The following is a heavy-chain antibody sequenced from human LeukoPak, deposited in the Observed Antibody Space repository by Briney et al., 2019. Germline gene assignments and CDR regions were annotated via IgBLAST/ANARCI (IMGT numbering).Heavy chain of an antibody. CDR1: GGSISSYY. Sequence: NPSETLSLTCTVSGGSISSYYWSWIRQPAGKGLEWIGRIYTSGSTNYNPSLKSRVTMSVDTSKNQFSLKLSSVTAADTAVYYCARDHCSSTSCFLPGGWFDPWGQGTLVTVSS. CDR2: IYTSGST. J-gene: IGHJ5*02. D-gene: IGHD2-2*01. CDR3: ARDHCSSTSCFLPGGWFDP. V-gene: IGHV4-4*07.